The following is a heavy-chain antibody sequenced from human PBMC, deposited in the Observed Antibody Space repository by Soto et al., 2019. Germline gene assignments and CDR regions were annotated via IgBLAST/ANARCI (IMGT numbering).Heavy chain of an antibody. Sequence: SLTCAVYGGSFSGYYWSWIRQPPGKGLEWIGEINHSGSTNYNPSLKSRVTISVDTSKNQFSLKLSSVTAADTAVYYCGREFPYYVSSDSYLDYWGQGALVTVSS. J-gene: IGHJ4*02. CDR3: GREFPYYVSSDSYLDY. CDR1: GGSFSGYY. CDR2: INHSGST. D-gene: IGHD3-16*01. V-gene: IGHV4-34*01.